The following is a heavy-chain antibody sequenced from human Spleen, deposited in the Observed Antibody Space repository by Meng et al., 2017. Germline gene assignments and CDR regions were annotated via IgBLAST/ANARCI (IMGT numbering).Heavy chain of an antibody. CDR2: ISPSSSNI. CDR3: ARYTSNSDHTYWYFDL. Sequence: GESLKISCAASGFTFSTYSMTWVRQAPGKGLDWVSSISPSSSNIYHADSVKGRFTISRDNAQNSLYLQMNSLRADDTAVYYCARYTSNSDHTYWYFDLWGRGTLVTVSS. D-gene: IGHD6-13*01. J-gene: IGHJ2*01. CDR1: GFTFSTYS. V-gene: IGHV3-21*01.